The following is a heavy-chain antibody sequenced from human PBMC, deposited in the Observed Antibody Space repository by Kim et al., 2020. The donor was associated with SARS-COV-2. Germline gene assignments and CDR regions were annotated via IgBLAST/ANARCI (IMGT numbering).Heavy chain of an antibody. V-gene: IGHV3-48*03. CDR3: ARFLAGRPYGIAAKNYYYYYGMDV. J-gene: IGHJ6*02. D-gene: IGHD6-13*01. Sequence: GGSLRLSCAASGFTFSSYEMNWVRQAPGKGLEWVSYISSSGSTIYYADSVKGRFTISRDNAKNSLYLQMNSLRAEDTAVYYCARFLAGRPYGIAAKNYYYYYGMDVWGQGTTVTVSS. CDR2: ISSSGSTI. CDR1: GFTFSSYE.